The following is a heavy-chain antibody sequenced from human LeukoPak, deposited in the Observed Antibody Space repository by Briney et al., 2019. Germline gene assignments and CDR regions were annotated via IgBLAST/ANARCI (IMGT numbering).Heavy chain of an antibody. Sequence: SSETLSLTCTVSGGSISNYYWSWIRQPPGKGLESIGYIYYTGTTNYNPSLQSRVTMSVDTSKNQFSLKLSSVTAVDTAVYYCAKHTNKWFDPWGQGTLVTVSS. D-gene: IGHD1-1*01. J-gene: IGHJ5*02. CDR1: GGSISNYY. CDR3: AKHTNKWFDP. CDR2: IYYTGTT. V-gene: IGHV4-59*01.